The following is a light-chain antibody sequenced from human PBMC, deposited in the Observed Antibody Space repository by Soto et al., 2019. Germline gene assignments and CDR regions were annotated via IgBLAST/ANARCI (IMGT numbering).Light chain of an antibody. CDR1: SSDVGAYNH. V-gene: IGLV2-11*01. CDR3: CSHAGSSVV. J-gene: IGLJ1*01. Sequence: QSVLTQPSSVSGSPGQSVTISCTGTSSDVGAYNHVSWYQQHPGKAPKLMIYDVSKRPSGVPDRFSGSKSGNTASLTISGLQAEDEADYYCCSHAGSSVVFGTGTKVTVL. CDR2: DVS.